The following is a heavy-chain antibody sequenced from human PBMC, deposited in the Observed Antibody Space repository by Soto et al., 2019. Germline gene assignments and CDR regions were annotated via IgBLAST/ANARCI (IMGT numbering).Heavy chain of an antibody. V-gene: IGHV3-48*03. J-gene: IGHJ4*02. D-gene: IGHD3-3*01. CDR3: ARAPPRRLWSGGLLNFDY. CDR1: GFTFSSYE. Sequence: GGSLRLSCAASGFTFSSYEMNWVRQAPCKLLEWVSYISSSGSTIYYADSVKGRFTISRDNAKNSLYLQMNSLRAEDMAVYYCARAPPRRLWSGGLLNFDYWGQGTLVTSPQ. CDR2: ISSSGSTI.